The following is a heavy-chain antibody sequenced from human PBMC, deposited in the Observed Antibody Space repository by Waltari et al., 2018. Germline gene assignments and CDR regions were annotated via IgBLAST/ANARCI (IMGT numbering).Heavy chain of an antibody. CDR2: RNPNSSNT. J-gene: IGHJ6*02. CDR1: GYTFTSYD. Sequence: QVQLVQSGAEVKKPGASVKVSCKASGYTFTSYDINWVRQATGQGLEWQGWRNPNSSNTGYEQKYQGKETMTRNTSISTDYMELSSLRSEETAVYYCARGKKWGGMDVWGQGTTVTVSS. V-gene: IGHV1-8*02. D-gene: IGHD3-16*01. CDR3: ARGKKWGGMDV.